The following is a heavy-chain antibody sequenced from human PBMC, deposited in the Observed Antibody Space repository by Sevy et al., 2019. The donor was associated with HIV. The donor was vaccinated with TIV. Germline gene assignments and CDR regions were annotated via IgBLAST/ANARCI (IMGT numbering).Heavy chain of an antibody. J-gene: IGHJ4*02. CDR2: ISSSSNFI. Sequence: GGSLRLSCVVSGISFTTSGMHWVRQAPGKGLEWVSSISSSSNFIYYADSVKGRFTISRDNAKNSLYLQMHSLRAEDTAVYYCARGEYCSSTTCSYFDYWGQGTLVTVSS. CDR1: GISFTTSG. D-gene: IGHD2-2*01. V-gene: IGHV3-21*01. CDR3: ARGEYCSSTTCSYFDY.